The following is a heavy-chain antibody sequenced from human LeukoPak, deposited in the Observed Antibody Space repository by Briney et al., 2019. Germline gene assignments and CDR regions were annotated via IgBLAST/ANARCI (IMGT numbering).Heavy chain of an antibody. CDR2: ISGGSGYT. V-gene: IGHV3-21*01. D-gene: IGHD3-10*01. CDR3: ARDDYYGSGSYFKY. Sequence: GGSLRLSCAASGLIFSNYAMNWVRQTPGKGLEWVSAISGGSGYTYDTDSVKGRFTISRDNAKNSLYLQMNSLRAEDTAVYYCARDDYYGSGSYFKYWGQGTLVTVSS. J-gene: IGHJ4*02. CDR1: GLIFSNYA.